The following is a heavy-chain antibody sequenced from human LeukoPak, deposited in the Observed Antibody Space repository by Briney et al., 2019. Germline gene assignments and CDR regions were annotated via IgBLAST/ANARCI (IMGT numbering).Heavy chain of an antibody. Sequence: GGSLRLSCAASGFTFSSYAMSWVRQAPGKGLEWVSVISTSGGSTYYADSVKGRFTISRDNSKNTLYLQMNSLRAEDTAVYYCAKEEGVGATSNWFDPWGQGTLVTVSS. CDR1: GFTFSSYA. CDR3: AKEEGVGATSNWFDP. J-gene: IGHJ5*02. V-gene: IGHV3-23*01. D-gene: IGHD1-26*01. CDR2: ISTSGGST.